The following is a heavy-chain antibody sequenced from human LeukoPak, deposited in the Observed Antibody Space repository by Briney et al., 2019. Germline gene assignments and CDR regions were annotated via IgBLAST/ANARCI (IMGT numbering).Heavy chain of an antibody. D-gene: IGHD2-15*01. J-gene: IGHJ4*02. V-gene: IGHV4-59*01. CDR2: IYYSGST. CDR3: ARVCRGSGGSCIDY. CDR1: GGSISSYY. Sequence: PSETLSLTCTVSGGSISSYYWSWIRQPPGKGLEWIGYIYYSGSTNYNPSLKSRVTISVDTSKNQFSLKLSSVTAADTAVYYCARVCRGSGGSCIDYWGQGTLVTVSS.